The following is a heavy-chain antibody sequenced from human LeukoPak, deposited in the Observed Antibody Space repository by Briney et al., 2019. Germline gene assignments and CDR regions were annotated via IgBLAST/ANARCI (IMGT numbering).Heavy chain of an antibody. D-gene: IGHD4-17*01. CDR3: ARQLYGSDY. J-gene: IGHJ4*02. Sequence: SETLSLTCDVSGVAFSTYYWSWIRQSPEKGLEWIGEVNHSGYTNYNPSLKGRVTISVDTSKNQFSLKLSSVTAADTAVYYCARQLYGSDYWGQGTLVTVSS. V-gene: IGHV4-34*01. CDR2: VNHSGYT. CDR1: GVAFSTYY.